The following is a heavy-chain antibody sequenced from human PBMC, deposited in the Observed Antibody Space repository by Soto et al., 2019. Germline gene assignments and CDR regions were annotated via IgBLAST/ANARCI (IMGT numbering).Heavy chain of an antibody. CDR1: GGSFSGHY. V-gene: IGHV4-34*01. CDR2: INHSGST. D-gene: IGHD3-22*01. J-gene: IGHJ4*02. Sequence: PSETLSLTCAVYGGSFSGHYWNWIRQAPGKGLEWIGEINHSGSTNYNPSLKSRFTLSVDTSKNQFSLKLISVTAADTAVYYCARAITMKAVLQRDAPDKNYFDSWGQGTLVTVSS. CDR3: ARAITMKAVLQRDAPDKNYFDS.